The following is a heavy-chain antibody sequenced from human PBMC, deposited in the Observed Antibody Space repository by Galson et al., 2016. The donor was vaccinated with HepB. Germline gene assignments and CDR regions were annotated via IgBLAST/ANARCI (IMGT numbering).Heavy chain of an antibody. D-gene: IGHD5-24*01. J-gene: IGHJ6*04. V-gene: IGHV1-69*02. CDR3: ARHIGHNSYLDV. CDR1: GGTFSTYT. CDR2: IVPMLQMT. Sequence: SVKVSCKASGGTFSTYTFSWVRQAPGQGFEWLGRIVPMLQMTTYAQRFQGRVTITADTSSNTAYMELTSLSSNDTAVYYCARHIGHNSYLDVWVTGTMVTFSS.